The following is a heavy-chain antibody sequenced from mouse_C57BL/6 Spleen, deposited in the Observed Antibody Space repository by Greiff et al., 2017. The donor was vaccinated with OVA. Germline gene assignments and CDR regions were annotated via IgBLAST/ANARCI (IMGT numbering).Heavy chain of an antibody. CDR3: ARGGETAQAPFAY. Sequence: VQLKESGPGLVKPSQSLSLTCSVTGYSITSGYYWNWIRQFPGNKLEWMGYISYDGSNNYNPSLKNRISITRDTSKNQFFLKLNSVTTEDTATYYCARGGETAQAPFAYWGQGTLVTVSA. D-gene: IGHD3-2*02. V-gene: IGHV3-6*01. CDR1: GYSITSGYY. CDR2: ISYDGSN. J-gene: IGHJ3*01.